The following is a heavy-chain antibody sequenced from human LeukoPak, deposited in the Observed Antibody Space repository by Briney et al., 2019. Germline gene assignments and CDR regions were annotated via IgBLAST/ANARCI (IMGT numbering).Heavy chain of an antibody. CDR1: GFTVSSDY. CDR2: IYTDGRT. V-gene: IGHV3-53*01. CDR3: ARGTPTVSAGHY. D-gene: IGHD2-15*01. Sequence: PGRSLRLSCAASGFTVSSDYMSWVRQAPGKGLEWVSVIYTDGRTFFADFVKGRFTISRDTSKNMLNLQMNSLRVEDTAVYYCARGTPTVSAGHYWGQGTLVTVSS. J-gene: IGHJ4*02.